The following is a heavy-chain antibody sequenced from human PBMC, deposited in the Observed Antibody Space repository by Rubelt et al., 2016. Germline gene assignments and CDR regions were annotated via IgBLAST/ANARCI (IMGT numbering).Heavy chain of an antibody. CDR3: ARGDFAGIIDY. CDR1: GGSLSKYY. J-gene: IGHJ4*02. CDR2: IDISGIN. Sequence: SGPGLVNPSYTLSLTCTVSGGSLSKYYWSWIRQAAGKPLEWIGRIDISGINKDNNYFRGRVTMSIDTSNNRLSMQLNSVTAADTAVYYCARGDFAGIIDYWGQGTLVTVSS. V-gene: IGHV4-4*07. D-gene: IGHD2/OR15-2a*01.